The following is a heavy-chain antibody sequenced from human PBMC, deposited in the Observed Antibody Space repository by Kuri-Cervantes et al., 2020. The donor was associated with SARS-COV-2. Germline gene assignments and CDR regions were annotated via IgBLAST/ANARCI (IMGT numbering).Heavy chain of an antibody. J-gene: IGHJ3*01. D-gene: IGHD3-3*01. CDR2: IYYSGST. Sequence: SETLSLTCTVSGGSVSSGSYYWSWIRQPPGKGLEWIGYIYYSGSTNYNPSPKSRVTISVDTSKNQFSLMLTSVTAADTAVYYCVRIPPGHITVFGVVIPAAFDVWGQGTMVTVSS. V-gene: IGHV4-61*01. CDR1: GGSVSSGSYY. CDR3: VRIPPGHITVFGVVIPAAFDV.